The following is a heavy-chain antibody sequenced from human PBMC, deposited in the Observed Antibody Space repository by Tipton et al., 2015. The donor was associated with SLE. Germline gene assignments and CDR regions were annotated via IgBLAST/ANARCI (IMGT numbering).Heavy chain of an antibody. Sequence: LRLSCAASGFTFSSYSMNWVRQAPGKGLEWIGEVTQSGTTNYSPSLKSRVTISVDTSRNEVSLKLSSVTAADTALYYCARERNCIGGTCYGSHFDYWGPGALVTVSS. V-gene: IGHV4-34*01. J-gene: IGHJ4*02. CDR3: ARERNCIGGTCYGSHFDY. CDR2: VTQSGTT. D-gene: IGHD2-15*01. CDR1: GFTFSSYS.